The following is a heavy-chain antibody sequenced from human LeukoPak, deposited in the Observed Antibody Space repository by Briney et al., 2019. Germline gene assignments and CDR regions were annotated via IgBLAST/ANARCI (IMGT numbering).Heavy chain of an antibody. Sequence: GGSLRLSCAASGFIFSNYAMNWVRQAPGKGLEWVSAISGSGGRTYYADSVKGRFTISRDNAKNSLYLQMNSLRAEDTAVYYCAELGITMIGGVWGKGTTVTISS. V-gene: IGHV3-23*01. J-gene: IGHJ6*04. D-gene: IGHD3-10*02. CDR2: ISGSGGRT. CDR1: GFIFSNYA. CDR3: AELGITMIGGV.